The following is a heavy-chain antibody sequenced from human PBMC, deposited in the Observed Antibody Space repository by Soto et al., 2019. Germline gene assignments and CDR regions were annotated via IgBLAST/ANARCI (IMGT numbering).Heavy chain of an antibody. V-gene: IGHV3-9*01. D-gene: IGHD3-10*01. CDR2: ITWNSGSL. CDR1: GFTFSNYA. CDR3: ANSFGSGSYPFDS. J-gene: IGHJ4*02. Sequence: EVQLVESGGGLVQPGRSVRLSCAASGFTFSNYAKHWVRQAPGKGLEWVSLITWNSGSLSYADSVKGRFTISRDNAKNSLYLDMNSLRPEDTALYYCANSFGSGSYPFDSWGQGTLVTVSS.